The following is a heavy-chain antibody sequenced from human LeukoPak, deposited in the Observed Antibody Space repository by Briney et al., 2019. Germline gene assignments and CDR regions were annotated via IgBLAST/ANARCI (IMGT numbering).Heavy chain of an antibody. V-gene: IGHV4-34*01. D-gene: IGHD6-13*01. CDR3: ARGDSSSSTTLGY. Sequence: PSETLSLTCAVYGGSFSDYYWSWIRQPPEKGLEWIGENNHVGSTSYNPSLKSRVTISVDTSKNQFSLNLNSVTAADTAVYYCARGDSSSSTTLGYWGQGTLVTVSS. J-gene: IGHJ4*02. CDR1: GGSFSDYY. CDR2: NNHVGST.